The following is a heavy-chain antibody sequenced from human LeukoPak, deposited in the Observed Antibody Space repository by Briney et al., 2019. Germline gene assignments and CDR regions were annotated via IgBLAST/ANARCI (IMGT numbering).Heavy chain of an antibody. J-gene: IGHJ6*03. D-gene: IGHD2-8*01. V-gene: IGHV1-69*13. CDR1: GDTFSRYA. CDR3: ARSAAQCTNGVCYTEYYMDV. CDR2: IIPVLSTA. Sequence: GASVKVSCKASGDTFSRYAISWVRQAPGQGLEWMGGIIPVLSTANYAQKFQDRVTITADESTSTTYMELSSLKSEDTAVYFCARSAAQCTNGVCYTEYYMDVWGKGTTVAVSS.